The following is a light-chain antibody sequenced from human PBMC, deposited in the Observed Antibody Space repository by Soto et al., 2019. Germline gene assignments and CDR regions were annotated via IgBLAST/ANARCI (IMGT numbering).Light chain of an antibody. CDR3: QQYNNWPLT. CDR2: AAS. J-gene: IGKJ4*01. CDR1: QSVSSNY. Sequence: EIVLTQSPGTLSLSPGERATLSCRASQSVSSNYLAWYQQKPGQAPRLLIYAASSRATDIPDRFSGSGSGTDFTLTISSLQSEDFAVYYCQQYNNWPLTFGGGTKVEIK. V-gene: IGKV3-20*01.